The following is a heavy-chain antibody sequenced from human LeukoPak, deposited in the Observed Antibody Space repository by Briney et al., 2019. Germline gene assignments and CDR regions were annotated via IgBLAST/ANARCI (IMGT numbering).Heavy chain of an antibody. J-gene: IGHJ3*02. CDR3: ARILTHYYGSGSYLDAFGI. CDR2: IYPGDSDT. V-gene: IGHV5-51*01. D-gene: IGHD3-10*01. Sequence: GESLKISCKGSGYSFTSYWIGWVRQMPGKGLEWMGIIYPGDSDTRYSPSFQGQVTISADKSISTAYLQWSSLKASDTAMYYCARILTHYYGSGSYLDAFGIWGQGTMVTVSS. CDR1: GYSFTSYW.